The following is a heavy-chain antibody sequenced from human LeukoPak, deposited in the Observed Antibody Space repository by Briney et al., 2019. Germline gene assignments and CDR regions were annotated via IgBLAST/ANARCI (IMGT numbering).Heavy chain of an antibody. V-gene: IGHV1-24*01. Sequence: ASVKVSCKVSGYTLTELSMHWVRQAPGKGLEWMGGFDPEDGETIYAQKFQGRVTMTEDTSKDTAYMELSSLRSEDTAVYHCASFGGYDSSGYPSMDVWGQGTTVTVSS. D-gene: IGHD3-22*01. J-gene: IGHJ6*02. CDR1: GYTLTELS. CDR2: FDPEDGET. CDR3: ASFGGYDSSGYPSMDV.